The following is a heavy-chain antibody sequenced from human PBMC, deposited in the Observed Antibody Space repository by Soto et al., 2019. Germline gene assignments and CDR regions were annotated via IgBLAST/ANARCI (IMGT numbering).Heavy chain of an antibody. CDR3: TRRPLLVLNYFES. Sequence: QVQLVQSGTEVKKPGSSVKVSCKASGGTFRNYPINWVRQAPGQGLEWMGSIFPLTDIPDYAQNFQARLTITSDKSTGTSYMELVSLTSDGTAMYFCTRRPLLVLNYFESWGQGTLVIVSS. D-gene: IGHD3-10*01. V-gene: IGHV1-69*02. CDR2: IFPLTDIP. CDR1: GGTFRNYP. J-gene: IGHJ4*02.